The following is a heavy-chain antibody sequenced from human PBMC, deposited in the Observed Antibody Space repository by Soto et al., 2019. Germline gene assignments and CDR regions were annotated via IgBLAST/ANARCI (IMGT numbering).Heavy chain of an antibody. D-gene: IGHD2-21*02. CDR2: INVGTGNT. Sequence: PSVKVSCKASGYIFTNYAIHWVRQAPGQRLEWVGWINVGTGNTKYSQNFQGRVTITRDTSATTAYMELSSLRSEDTAVYYCARGAGYCSGDCWNDYYYAMDVWGQGTTVTVSS. CDR1: GYIFTNYA. CDR3: ARGAGYCSGDCWNDYYYAMDV. V-gene: IGHV1-3*01. J-gene: IGHJ6*02.